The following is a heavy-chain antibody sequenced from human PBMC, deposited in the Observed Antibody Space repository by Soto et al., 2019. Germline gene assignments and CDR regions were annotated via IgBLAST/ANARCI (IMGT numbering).Heavy chain of an antibody. J-gene: IGHJ4*02. CDR3: ASHRTFWPFDY. D-gene: IGHD2-8*01. V-gene: IGHV4-30-2*03. CDR1: GGSISSGGYS. CDR2: IYHSGST. Sequence: PSETLSLTCAVSGGSISSGGYSWSWIRQPPGKGLEWIGYIYHSGSTYYNPSLKSRLTISVDTSKNQFSLSLRSVTAADTAVYYCASHRTFWPFDYWGQGTVVTVSS.